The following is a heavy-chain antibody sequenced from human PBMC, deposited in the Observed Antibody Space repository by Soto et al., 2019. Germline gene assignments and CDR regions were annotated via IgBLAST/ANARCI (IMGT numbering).Heavy chain of an antibody. Sequence: KPSGTLSLTCTVSGGSVSSGSYYWSWIRQPPGKGLAWIGYIYYSGSTNYTPSLKSRVTISVDKSKNQFSLKLSCVTAADTAVYYCARVMATIRREFDYWGQRPLFTVSS. CDR2: IYYSGST. J-gene: IGHJ4*02. CDR1: GGSVSSGSYY. D-gene: IGHD5-12*01. CDR3: ARVMATIRREFDY. V-gene: IGHV4-61*01.